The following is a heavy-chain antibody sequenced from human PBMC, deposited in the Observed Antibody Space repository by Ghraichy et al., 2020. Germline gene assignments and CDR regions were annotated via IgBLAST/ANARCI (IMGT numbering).Heavy chain of an antibody. Sequence: ETLSLTCAASGFTFSSYSMNWVRQAPGKGLEWVSYISSSSSTIYYADSVKGRFTISRDNAKNSLYLQMNSLRDEDTAVYYCARDTGGGYSSGWYPSYYYYYGMDVWGQGSTVTVSS. J-gene: IGHJ6*01. D-gene: IGHD6-19*01. CDR1: GFTFSSYS. CDR2: ISSSSSTI. V-gene: IGHV3-48*02. CDR3: ARDTGGGYSSGWYPSYYYYYGMDV.